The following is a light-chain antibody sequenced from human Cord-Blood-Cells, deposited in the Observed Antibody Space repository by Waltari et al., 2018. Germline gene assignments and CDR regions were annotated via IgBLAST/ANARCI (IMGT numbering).Light chain of an antibody. CDR2: EAS. Sequence: DIAMTQSPDFLAVSLGERATINRKSSQSVLYSSNNKNYLAWYQQKPGQPPKPLIYEASTRESGVPDRFSGSGSGTDFTLTISSLQAEDLAIYYCQQYYSTPYTFGQGTKLEIK. V-gene: IGKV4-1*01. J-gene: IGKJ2*01. CDR3: QQYYSTPYT. CDR1: QSVLYSSNNKNY.